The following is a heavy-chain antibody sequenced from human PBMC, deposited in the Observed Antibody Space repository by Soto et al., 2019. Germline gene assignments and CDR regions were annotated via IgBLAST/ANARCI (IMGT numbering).Heavy chain of an antibody. CDR3: ARQALGHWSRSGCYYDYGMDV. J-gene: IGHJ6*02. D-gene: IGHD2-2*01. Sequence: SVKVSCKASGGTFSSYAISWVRQAPGQGLEWMGGIIPIFGTANYAQKFQGRVTMSADKSISTAYLQWSSLQASDNAIYYCARQALGHWSRSGCYYDYGMDVWRQGTTVTVSS. CDR1: GGTFSSYA. CDR2: IIPIFGTA. V-gene: IGHV1-69*06.